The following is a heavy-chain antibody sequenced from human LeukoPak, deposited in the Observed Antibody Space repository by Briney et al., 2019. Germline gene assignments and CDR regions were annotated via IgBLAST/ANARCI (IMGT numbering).Heavy chain of an antibody. CDR2: ISYDGSNK. V-gene: IGHV3-30*18. Sequence: GGSLRLSCAASGFTFSSYGMHWVRQAPGKGLEWVAVISYDGSNKYYADSVKGRLTISRDNSKNTLYLQMNSLRAEDTAVYYCAKDRGVPAARGSYYYYGMDVWGKGTTVTVSS. CDR3: AKDRGVPAARGSYYYYGMDV. CDR1: GFTFSSYG. D-gene: IGHD2-2*01. J-gene: IGHJ6*04.